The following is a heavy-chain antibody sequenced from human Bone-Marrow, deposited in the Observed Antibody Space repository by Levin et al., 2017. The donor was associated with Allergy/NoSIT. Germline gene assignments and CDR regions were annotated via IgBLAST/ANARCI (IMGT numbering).Heavy chain of an antibody. CDR1: GRTFSNYD. J-gene: IGHJ4*02. Sequence: VKVSCKASGRTFSNYDMSWGRQAPGQGPEWMGAINPLFGTANYAQQFQGRVTITADSSTTTAYMELTSLGFDDTAVYYCATRLGRGYFFDFWGQGTLVTVSS. CDR2: INPLFGTA. D-gene: IGHD6-13*01. V-gene: IGHV1-69*01. CDR3: ATRLGRGYFFDF.